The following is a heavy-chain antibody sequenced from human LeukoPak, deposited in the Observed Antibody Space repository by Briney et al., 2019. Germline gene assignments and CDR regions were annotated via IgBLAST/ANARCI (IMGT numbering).Heavy chain of an antibody. D-gene: IGHD3-22*01. CDR2: ISSSSYI. V-gene: IGHV3-21*01. J-gene: IGHJ4*02. Sequence: AGGSLRLSCAASGFTFSSYSMNWARQAPGKGLEWVSSISSSSYIYYADSVKGRFTISRDNAKNSLYLQMNSLRAEDTAVYYCAKARLTYYYDSSGYYYDCWGQGTLVTVSS. CDR3: AKARLTYYYDSSGYYYDC. CDR1: GFTFSSYS.